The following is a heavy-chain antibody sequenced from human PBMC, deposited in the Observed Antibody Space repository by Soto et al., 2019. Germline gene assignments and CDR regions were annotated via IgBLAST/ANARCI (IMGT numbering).Heavy chain of an antibody. Sequence: EMQLVETAGGLIQPGGSLRLSYAASGFTVSSDHMSWVRQAPGKGLEWISVMYYGGTTYYADSVQGRFTISRDSSTNTLYLQMTDLRADDTAVYYCAREAAGFDLWGQGTMVTVSS. J-gene: IGHJ3*01. CDR1: GFTVSSDH. D-gene: IGHD6-13*01. V-gene: IGHV3-53*02. CDR2: MYYGGTT. CDR3: AREAAGFDL.